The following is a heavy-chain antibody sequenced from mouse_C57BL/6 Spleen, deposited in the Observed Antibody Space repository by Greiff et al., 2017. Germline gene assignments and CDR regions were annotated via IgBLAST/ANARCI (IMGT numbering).Heavy chain of an antibody. V-gene: IGHV5-6*02. D-gene: IGHD1-1*01. Sequence: DVKLVESGGDLVKPGGSLKLSCAASGFTFSSYGMSWVRQTPDKRLEWVATISSGGSYTYYPDSVKGRFTISRDNATNTLYLQMSSLKSEDTAMYYCARPPDYYGSSYWFAYWGQGTLVTVSA. CDR2: ISSGGSYT. J-gene: IGHJ3*01. CDR3: ARPPDYYGSSYWFAY. CDR1: GFTFSSYG.